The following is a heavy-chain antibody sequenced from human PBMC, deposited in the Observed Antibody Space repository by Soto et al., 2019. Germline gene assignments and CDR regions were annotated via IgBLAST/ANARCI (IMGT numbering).Heavy chain of an antibody. CDR2: IYYSGST. Sequence: QVQLQESGPGLVKPSQTLSLTCTVSGGSISSGGYYWSWIRQHPGKGLEWIGYIYYSGSTYYNPSLKSRGXXSXDXXKNQFSLKLSSVTAADTAVYYCARELYGDSILFDYWGQGTLVTVSS. V-gene: IGHV4-31*03. D-gene: IGHD4-17*01. J-gene: IGHJ4*02. CDR1: GGSISSGGYY. CDR3: ARELYGDSILFDY.